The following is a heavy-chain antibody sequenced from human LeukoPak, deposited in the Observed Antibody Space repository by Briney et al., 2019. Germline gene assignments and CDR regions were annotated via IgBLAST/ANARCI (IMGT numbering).Heavy chain of an antibody. D-gene: IGHD4-11*01. CDR2: IYYSGST. J-gene: IGHJ4*02. CDR1: GGSISSTSYY. V-gene: IGHV4-39*01. CDR3: ARLRPHYSNYDLGYFDY. Sequence: SETLSLTCTVSGGSISSTSYYWGWIRQPPGKGLEWIGSIYYSGSTYYNPSLKSRVTISVDTSKNQFSLKLSSVTAADTAVYYCARLRPHYSNYDLGYFDYWGQGTLVTVSS.